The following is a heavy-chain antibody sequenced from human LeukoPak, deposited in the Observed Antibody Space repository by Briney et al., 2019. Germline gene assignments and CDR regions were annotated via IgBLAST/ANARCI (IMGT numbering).Heavy chain of an antibody. D-gene: IGHD3-22*01. CDR2: IRSKASSYAT. J-gene: IGHJ3*02. V-gene: IGHV3-73*01. Sequence: GGSLRLSCAASGFTFSGSAMHWVRQASGKGLEWVGRIRSKASSYATAYAASVKGRFTISRDDSKNTAYLQMNSLKTEDTAVYYCTSQYYYDSSGYYYVYAFDIWGQGTMVTVSS. CDR3: TSQYYYDSSGYYYVYAFDI. CDR1: GFTFSGSA.